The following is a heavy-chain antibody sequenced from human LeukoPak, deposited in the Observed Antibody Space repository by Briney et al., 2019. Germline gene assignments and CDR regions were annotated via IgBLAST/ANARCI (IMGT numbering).Heavy chain of an antibody. CDR1: GGSISSGSYY. J-gene: IGHJ5*02. CDR3: ARGDR. Sequence: PSQTLSLTCTVSGGSISSGSYYWSWIRQPAGKGLEWIGRIYTSGSTYYNPSLKSRVTISVGRSKNQFSLKLSSVTAADTAVYYCARGDRWGQGTLVTVSS. CDR2: IYTSGST. V-gene: IGHV4-61*02.